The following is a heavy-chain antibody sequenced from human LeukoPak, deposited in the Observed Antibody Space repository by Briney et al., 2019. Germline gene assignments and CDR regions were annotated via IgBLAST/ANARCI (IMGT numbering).Heavy chain of an antibody. CDR3: ADGGYSYGPYY. CDR1: GFTFSSYW. V-gene: IGHV3-7*01. CDR2: INHNGNVN. J-gene: IGHJ4*02. D-gene: IGHD5-18*01. Sequence: GGSLRLSCAASGFTFSSYWMNWARQAPGKGLEWVASINHNGNVNYYVDSVKGRFTISRDNAKNSLYLQMNSLRAEDTAVYYCADGGYSYGPYYWGQGTLVTVSS.